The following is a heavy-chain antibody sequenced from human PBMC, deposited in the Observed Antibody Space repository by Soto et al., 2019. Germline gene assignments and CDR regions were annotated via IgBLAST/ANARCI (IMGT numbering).Heavy chain of an antibody. Sequence: SSETLSLTCTVSGGSISSSSYYWGWIRQPPGKGLEWIGYIHYSGSTNYNPSLKSRVTISVDTSKNQFSLKVSSVTAADTAVYYCARDRLDYGFHQFDPWGQGTLVTVSS. V-gene: IGHV4-61*01. D-gene: IGHD3-10*01. J-gene: IGHJ5*02. CDR1: GGSISSSSYY. CDR3: ARDRLDYGFHQFDP. CDR2: IHYSGST.